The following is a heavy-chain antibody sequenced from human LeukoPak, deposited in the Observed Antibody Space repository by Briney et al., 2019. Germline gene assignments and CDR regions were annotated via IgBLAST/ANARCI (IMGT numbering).Heavy chain of an antibody. D-gene: IGHD1-26*01. CDR1: GFTFSSQA. J-gene: IGHJ5*02. Sequence: PGGSLRLSCAASGFTFSSQAMSWVRQAPGKGLEWVSLISSSGGSTYYADSVKGRFNIARDNSKNTLYLQMNNLRADDTAEYYCAKDMELASWGQGTLVTVSS. V-gene: IGHV3-23*01. CDR2: ISSSGGST. CDR3: AKDMELAS.